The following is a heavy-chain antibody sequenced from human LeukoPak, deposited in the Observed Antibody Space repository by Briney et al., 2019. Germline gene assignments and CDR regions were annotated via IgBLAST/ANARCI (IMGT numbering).Heavy chain of an antibody. CDR3: ARGSGLSWYHPFDY. D-gene: IGHD6-19*01. J-gene: IGHJ4*02. CDR2: ISGSGGTT. Sequence: GGSLRLSCEASGFSFNNYAMGWVRQAPGKGLEWVSVISGSGGTTYSADSVEGRFTISRDNSKNTMYLQMKSLRAEDTALYYCARGSGLSWYHPFDYWGQGSLATVSS. CDR1: GFSFNNYA. V-gene: IGHV3-23*01.